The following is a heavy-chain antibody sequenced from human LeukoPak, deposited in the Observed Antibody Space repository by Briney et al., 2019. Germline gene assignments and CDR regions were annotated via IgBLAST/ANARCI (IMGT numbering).Heavy chain of an antibody. CDR2: IYSSGST. CDR1: GSSISSYY. V-gene: IGHV4-4*07. J-gene: IGHJ6*03. CDR3: AGGGSGSYASYYYYYMDV. D-gene: IGHD3-10*01. Sequence: PSESLSLTCTVSGSSISSYYWSWIRQPAGKGLEWIGRIYSSGSTNYNPSLKSRVTMSVDTSKNQFSLKLSSVTAADTAVYYCAGGGSGSYASYYYYYMDVWGKGTTVTISS.